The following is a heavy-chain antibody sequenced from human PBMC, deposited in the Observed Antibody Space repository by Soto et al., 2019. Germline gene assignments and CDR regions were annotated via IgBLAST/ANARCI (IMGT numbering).Heavy chain of an antibody. CDR1: GGSFKSGSYS. D-gene: IGHD3-22*01. Sequence: SETLSLTCTVSGGSFKSGSYSWSWIRQPPGKGLEWIGYVYHTGRTSYNPSLKSRVSISMDTSKNQFSLNLDSVTAADTAVYYCARYYYDSSGYPVHYYGMDVWGQGTTVTVSS. V-gene: IGHV4-61*01. J-gene: IGHJ6*02. CDR3: ARYYYDSSGYPVHYYGMDV. CDR2: VYHTGRT.